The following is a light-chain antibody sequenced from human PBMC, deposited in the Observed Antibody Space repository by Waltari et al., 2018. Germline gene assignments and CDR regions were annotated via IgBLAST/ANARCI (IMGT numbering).Light chain of an antibody. CDR3: AAWDDRLKGWV. CDR1: NSTVGGSS. J-gene: IGLJ3*02. Sequence: QSVLTQPPSASGTPGQRVTISCSGSNSTVGGSSLHWYTQLPGTAPKLLIYNGDQRPSGVPDRFSGSKSATSASLAISDLQSEDEADYYCAAWDDRLKGWVFGGGTKVTVL. V-gene: IGLV1-44*01. CDR2: NGD.